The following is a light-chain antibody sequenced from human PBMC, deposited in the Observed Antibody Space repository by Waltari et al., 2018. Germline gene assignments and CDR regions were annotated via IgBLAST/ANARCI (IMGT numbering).Light chain of an antibody. Sequence: QSVLTQPPSASGTPGERVTISCSGSRSNIGDNAVNWYQHLPGAAPELLIYPDHQRPAGVPARVSGSKSGTSASLGISGLQSEDEATYYCAAWDDSVNGYVFGSGTEVTVL. CDR2: PDH. V-gene: IGLV1-44*01. J-gene: IGLJ1*01. CDR3: AAWDDSVNGYV. CDR1: RSNIGDNA.